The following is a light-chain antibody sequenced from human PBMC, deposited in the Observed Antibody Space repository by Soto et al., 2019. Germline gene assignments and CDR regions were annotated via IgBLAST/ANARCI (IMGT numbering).Light chain of an antibody. Sequence: EVVMTQSPATLSVSPGEGPILSCRASQSVSDNLAWYQQKPGQAPRLLICGASTRATGIPARFSGSGSGTEFTLTISSLQSEDFAVYYCQQYNNWPRTFGQGTKVDIK. CDR2: GAS. J-gene: IGKJ1*01. CDR1: QSVSDN. CDR3: QQYNNWPRT. V-gene: IGKV3-15*01.